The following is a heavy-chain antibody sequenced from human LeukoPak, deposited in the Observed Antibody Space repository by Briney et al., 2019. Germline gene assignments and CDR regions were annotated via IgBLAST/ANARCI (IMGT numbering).Heavy chain of an antibody. CDR3: ARGRKAMDFDY. CDR1: GGSISSGSYY. Sequence: PSQTLSLTCTVSGGSISSGSYYWSWIRQPAGKGLEWTGRIYTSGSTNYNPSLKSRVTISVDTSKNQFSLKLSSVTAADTAVYYCARGRKAMDFDYWGQGTLVTVSS. V-gene: IGHV4-61*02. J-gene: IGHJ4*02. D-gene: IGHD5-18*01. CDR2: IYTSGST.